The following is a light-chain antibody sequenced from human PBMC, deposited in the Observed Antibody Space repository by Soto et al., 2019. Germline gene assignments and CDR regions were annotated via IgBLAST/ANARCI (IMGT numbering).Light chain of an antibody. CDR3: ASFRSGTILV. V-gene: IGLV2-14*01. CDR1: RSDIGDSNF. CDR2: EVT. J-gene: IGLJ1*01. Sequence: QSVLTQPASVSGSPGQSVTISCTGPRSDIGDSNFISWYQHSPGKAPRLLIYEVTNRPSGVSKRFSGSKAGNTASLTISGLLDDDEAEYFCASFRSGTILVFGTGTKLTVL.